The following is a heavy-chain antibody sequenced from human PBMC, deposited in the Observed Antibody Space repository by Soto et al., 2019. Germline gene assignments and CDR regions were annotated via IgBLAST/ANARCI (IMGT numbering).Heavy chain of an antibody. CDR3: AREPSS. J-gene: IGHJ4*02. Sequence: QVQLQESGPGLVKPSQTLSLTCTVSGGSISSGGYFWNWIRQHPGKGLEWIGYIYYSGVTYYNPSPKSRVTIAVDASKNQFSLRLRSVTAADTAVYYCAREPSSWGQVTLVTVSS. CDR1: GGSISSGGYF. V-gene: IGHV4-31*03. CDR2: IYYSGVT.